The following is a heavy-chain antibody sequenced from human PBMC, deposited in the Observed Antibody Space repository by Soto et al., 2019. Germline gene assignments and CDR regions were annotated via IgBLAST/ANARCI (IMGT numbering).Heavy chain of an antibody. CDR3: ARSSGSYRPFDS. J-gene: IGHJ4*02. CDR1: GFTFSNYE. CDR2: ISGGGNPI. D-gene: IGHD3-22*01. Sequence: GGSLRLSCAASGFTFSNYEMNWVRQAPGRGLEWISYISGGGNPIYTDSVKGRFTISRDNAKNSLYLQMNSLRAEDTALYYCARSSGSYRPFDSWGQGTLVTVSS. V-gene: IGHV3-48*03.